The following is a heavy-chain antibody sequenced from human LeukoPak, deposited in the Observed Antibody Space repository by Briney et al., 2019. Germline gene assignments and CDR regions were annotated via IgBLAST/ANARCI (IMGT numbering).Heavy chain of an antibody. Sequence: SETLSLTCTVSVGSISSGCFYWGWIRQPPGKGLERIGSIYYSESTYYNPSLKNRVTVSVDTSKNQSSLKLTSVTAADTAVYFCARDKTFEVVNFFDSWGQGILVTVSS. J-gene: IGHJ4*02. CDR3: ARDKTFEVVNFFDS. CDR1: VGSISSGCFY. CDR2: IYYSEST. V-gene: IGHV4-39*07. D-gene: IGHD3-3*01.